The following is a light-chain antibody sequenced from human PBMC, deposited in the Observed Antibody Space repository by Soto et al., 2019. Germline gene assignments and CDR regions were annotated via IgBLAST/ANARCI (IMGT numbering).Light chain of an antibody. Sequence: EIVLTQSPGTLSLSPGERATLSCRASQSVRSTFLAWYQQKPGQAPRLLIYATSSRATGIPDRFSGSGSGTDFTLTISRLEPEDFAVYYCQQYVSHPEYTFGQGTKLEIK. J-gene: IGKJ2*01. CDR1: QSVRSTF. CDR2: ATS. V-gene: IGKV3-20*01. CDR3: QQYVSHPEYT.